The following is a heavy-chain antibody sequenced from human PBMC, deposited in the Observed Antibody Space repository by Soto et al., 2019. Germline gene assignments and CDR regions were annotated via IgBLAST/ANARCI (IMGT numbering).Heavy chain of an antibody. Sequence: QVQLQESGPGLVKPSQTLSLTCTVSGGSISSGGYYWSWIRQHPGKGLEWIGYIYYSGSTYYNPSLNSRVTIFIDTSKNQFSMKLSSVTAADTVVFYCARDLAIFGVGGDNAFEIWGQGKMVIVTS. CDR2: IYYSGST. CDR1: GGSISSGGYY. V-gene: IGHV4-31*03. J-gene: IGHJ3*02. CDR3: ARDLAIFGVGGDNAFEI. D-gene: IGHD3-3*01.